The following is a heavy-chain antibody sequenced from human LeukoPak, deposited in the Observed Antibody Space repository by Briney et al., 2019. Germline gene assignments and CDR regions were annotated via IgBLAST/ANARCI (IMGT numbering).Heavy chain of an antibody. CDR3: AKGMRSGGATPSDF. D-gene: IGHD3-16*01. Sequence: GGSLRLSCAASGFLFSSYGMHWVRQAPGKGLEWVAVISYDGSNTYYADSVKGRFTISRDNSKNTLYMQMNSLRAEDTAVYYCAKGMRSGGATPSDFWGQGTLVTVSS. V-gene: IGHV3-30*18. CDR1: GFLFSSYG. J-gene: IGHJ4*02. CDR2: ISYDGSNT.